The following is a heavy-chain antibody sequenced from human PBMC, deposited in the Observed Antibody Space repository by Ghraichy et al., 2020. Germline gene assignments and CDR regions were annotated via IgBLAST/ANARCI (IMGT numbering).Heavy chain of an antibody. Sequence: GALRLSCAASGFTFSSYAMSWVRQAPGKGLEWVSAISGSGGSTYYADSVKGRFTISRDNSKNTLYLQMNSLRAEDTAVYYCAKADGGSGTNGWGQGTLVTVSS. D-gene: IGHD2-2*01. V-gene: IGHV3-23*01. CDR2: ISGSGGST. CDR3: AKADGGSGTNG. CDR1: GFTFSSYA. J-gene: IGHJ4*02.